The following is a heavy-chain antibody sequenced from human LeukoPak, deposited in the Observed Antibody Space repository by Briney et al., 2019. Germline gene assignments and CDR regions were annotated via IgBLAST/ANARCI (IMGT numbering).Heavy chain of an antibody. CDR3: ARVRSGSYSLEYFDY. CDR1: GFTFSSYG. Sequence: GGSLRLSCAASGFTFSSYGMHWVRQAPGKGLEWVAVIWYDGSNKYYADSVKGRFTISRDNSKNTLYLQMNSLRAEDTAVYYCARVRSGSYSLEYFDYWGQGTLVTVSS. CDR2: IWYDGSNK. V-gene: IGHV3-33*01. D-gene: IGHD1-26*01. J-gene: IGHJ4*02.